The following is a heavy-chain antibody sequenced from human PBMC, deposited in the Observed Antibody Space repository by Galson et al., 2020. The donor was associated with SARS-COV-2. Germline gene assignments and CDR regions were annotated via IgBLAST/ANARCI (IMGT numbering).Heavy chain of an antibody. D-gene: IGHD6-19*01. Sequence: GGSLRLSCAASGFPFGGYAMSWVRQAPGKGLEWVSGISGNAGDRTYYADSEKGRFTISRDNSKRVLYLQMNSLRGDDTAVYYCVTLGYGSCWSVGTLDYWGQGILVTVSA. CDR2: ISGNAGDRT. V-gene: IGHV3-23*01. J-gene: IGHJ4*02. CDR3: VTLGYGSCWSVGTLDY. CDR1: GFPFGGYA.